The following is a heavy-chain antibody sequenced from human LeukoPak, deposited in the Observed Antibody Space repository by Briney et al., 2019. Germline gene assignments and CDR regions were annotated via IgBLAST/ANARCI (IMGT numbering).Heavy chain of an antibody. CDR3: TSRSSNKYYFDY. V-gene: IGHV3-49*03. D-gene: IGHD2-2*01. CDR1: GFTFGDYA. J-gene: IGHJ4*02. Sequence: GLSLRFSCTASGFTFGDYAMSWFRQAPGKGLEGGSFIRSKAYGWTTEYAAAVKGRFTVARADSKSMDYLQMDSLKTEDTAVYYCTSRSSNKYYFDYWGQGTLVTVSS. CDR2: IRSKAYGWTT.